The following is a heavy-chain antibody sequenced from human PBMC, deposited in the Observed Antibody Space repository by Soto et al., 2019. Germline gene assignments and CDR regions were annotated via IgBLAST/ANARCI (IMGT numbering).Heavy chain of an antibody. J-gene: IGHJ4*02. CDR2: IKSKTDGGTT. CDR1: GFTFSSAW. V-gene: IGHV3-15*07. Sequence: EVRLMESGGGLVKPGGSLRVSCAASGFTFSSAWMFWVRQAPGKGPEWVGRIKSKTDGGTTDYTTRAKDRFTISREDSKTKMYLEMSSMDIEDTAAYYYCTGGGMVRSGALEYWGQGVLVTVSS. D-gene: IGHD3-10*01. CDR3: CTGGGMVRSGALEY.